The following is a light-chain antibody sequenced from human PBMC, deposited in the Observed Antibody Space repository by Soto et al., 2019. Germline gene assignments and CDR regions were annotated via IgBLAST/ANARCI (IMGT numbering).Light chain of an antibody. CDR2: AAS. V-gene: IGKV1-39*01. CDR1: ENIRHY. J-gene: IGKJ2*02. Sequence: DIQMAQSPSSLSASLGDRVTITCRASENIRHYLNWYQQKPGKAPTLLIYAASTLQSGVPSRFSGSGSGAYFTLTISSLQPKDFANYYCPQTYTMPCNFGQGNKLEI. CDR3: PQTYTMPCN.